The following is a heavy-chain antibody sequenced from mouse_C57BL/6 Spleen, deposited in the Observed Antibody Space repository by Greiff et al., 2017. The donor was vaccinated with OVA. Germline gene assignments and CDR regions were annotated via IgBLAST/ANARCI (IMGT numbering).Heavy chain of an antibody. CDR2: IYPGDGDT. Sequence: VKLMESGPELVKPGASVKISCKASGYAFSSSWMNWVKQRPGKGLEWIGRIYPGDGDTNYNGKFKGKATLTADKSSSTAYMQLSSLTSEDSAVYFCARSKNWDGAMDYWGQGTSVTVSS. D-gene: IGHD4-1*01. J-gene: IGHJ4*01. V-gene: IGHV1-82*01. CDR3: ARSKNWDGAMDY. CDR1: GYAFSSSW.